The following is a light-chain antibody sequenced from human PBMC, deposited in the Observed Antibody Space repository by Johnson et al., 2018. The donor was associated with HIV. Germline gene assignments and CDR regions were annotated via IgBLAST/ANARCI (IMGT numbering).Light chain of an antibody. CDR2: ENS. Sequence: QSVLTQSPSVSAAPGQMVSISCSGSSSNIGKNYVSWYQQFPGTAPKLLIHENSKRPSGIPDRFSGSKSGTSATLGITGLQTWDEADYYCGTWDTSLGTGGVFGTGPKVTVL. CDR1: SSNIGKNY. V-gene: IGLV1-51*02. CDR3: GTWDTSLGTGGV. J-gene: IGLJ1*01.